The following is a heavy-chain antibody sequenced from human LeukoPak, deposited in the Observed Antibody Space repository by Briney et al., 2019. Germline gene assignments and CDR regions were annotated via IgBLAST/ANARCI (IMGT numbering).Heavy chain of an antibody. J-gene: IGHJ4*02. CDR2: FDPEDGET. CDR3: ATDIIGSSWYYFDY. V-gene: IGHV1-24*01. D-gene: IGHD6-13*01. Sequence: ASVKVSCKXSGYTLTELSMHWVRQAPGKGLEWMGGFDPEDGETIYSQKFQGRVTMTEDTSTNTAYMELSSLRSEDTAVYYCATDIIGSSWYYFDYWGQRTLVTVSS. CDR1: GYTLTELS.